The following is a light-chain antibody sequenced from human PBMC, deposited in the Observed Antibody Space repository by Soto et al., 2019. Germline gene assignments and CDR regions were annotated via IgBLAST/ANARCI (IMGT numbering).Light chain of an antibody. Sequence: QSVLTQPASVSGSPGQSITISCTGTSSDIGTYNFVSWYQQHPGKAPKLMIYDVNNRPSGVSHRFSGSNSGNTASLTISGLQAEDEDDYYCSSYTSSSIVAFGGGTKLTVL. CDR2: DVN. V-gene: IGLV2-14*01. CDR1: SSDIGTYNF. J-gene: IGLJ2*01. CDR3: SSYTSSSIVA.